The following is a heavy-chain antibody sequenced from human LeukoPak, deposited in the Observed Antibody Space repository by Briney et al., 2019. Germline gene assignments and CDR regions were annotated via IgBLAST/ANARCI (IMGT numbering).Heavy chain of an antibody. CDR3: ARDPGRWLQLQEVGY. D-gene: IGHD5-24*01. CDR1: GFTFSSYE. Sequence: PGGSLRLSCAASGFTFSSYEMNWVRQAPGKGLEWVSYISSSGSTIYHADSVKGRFTISRDNAKNSLYLQMNSLRTEDTAVYYCARDPGRWLQLQEVGYWGQGTLVTVSS. V-gene: IGHV3-48*03. J-gene: IGHJ4*02. CDR2: ISSSGSTI.